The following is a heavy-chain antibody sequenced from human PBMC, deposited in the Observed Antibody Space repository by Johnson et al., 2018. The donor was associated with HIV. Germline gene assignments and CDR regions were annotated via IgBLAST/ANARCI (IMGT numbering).Heavy chain of an antibody. D-gene: IGHD3-10*01. J-gene: IGHJ3*02. CDR1: GFTFSNAW. CDR2: IHYDGNNK. Sequence: QVQLVESGGGLVKPGGSLRLSCAASGFTFSNAWMSWVRQAPGKGLEWVAFIHYDGNNKYYADSVKGRFTISRDNSKNTLYLQMNSLRAEDTALYYCAKDMVVRENGAFDIWGQGTMVTVSS. V-gene: IGHV3-30*02. CDR3: AKDMVVRENGAFDI.